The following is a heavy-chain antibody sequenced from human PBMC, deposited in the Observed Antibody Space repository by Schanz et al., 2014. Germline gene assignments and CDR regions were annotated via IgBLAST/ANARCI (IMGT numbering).Heavy chain of an antibody. Sequence: QAQLVQSGAEVKRSGASVKVSCKASGYTLTAYYMHWVRQAPGQGLEWMGWINPDSGGTNYAQKFQGRVTMTRDMSINTAYMELSRLRSDDSAVYYCAREGTVIRGLSGWFDPWGQGTLVTVSS. J-gene: IGHJ5*02. D-gene: IGHD3-10*01. CDR3: AREGTVIRGLSGWFDP. CDR2: INPDSGGT. CDR1: GYTLTAYY. V-gene: IGHV1-2*02.